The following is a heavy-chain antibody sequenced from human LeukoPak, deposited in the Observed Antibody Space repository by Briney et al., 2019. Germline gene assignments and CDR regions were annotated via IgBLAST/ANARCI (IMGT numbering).Heavy chain of an antibody. CDR2: IIPILGIA. J-gene: IGHJ4*02. Sequence: GASVEVSCKASGYTFTSYYMHWVRQAPGQGLEWMGRIIPILGIANYAQKFQGRVTITADKSTSTAYMELSSLRSEDTAVYYCARGTAGRGYFDYWGQGTLVTVSS. V-gene: IGHV1-69*04. CDR3: ARGTAGRGYFDY. D-gene: IGHD6-13*01. CDR1: GYTFTSYY.